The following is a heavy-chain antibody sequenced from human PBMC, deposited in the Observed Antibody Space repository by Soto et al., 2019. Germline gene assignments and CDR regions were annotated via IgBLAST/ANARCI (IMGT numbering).Heavy chain of an antibody. D-gene: IGHD6-19*01. Sequence: PGGSLRLSCAASGFTFRSFTMNWVRQAPGKGLEWVSTISSNSAYIYYTDALRGRFTISRDNSKNTLYLQMSSLRAEDTARYCCVKDGSSGWPYFDDMDVWGQGTTVTVSS. CDR2: ISSNSAYI. CDR3: VKDGSSGWPYFDDMDV. CDR1: GFTFRSFT. V-gene: IGHV3-21*01. J-gene: IGHJ6*02.